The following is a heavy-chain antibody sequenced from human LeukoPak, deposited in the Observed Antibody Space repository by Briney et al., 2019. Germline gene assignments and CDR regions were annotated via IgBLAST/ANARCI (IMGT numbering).Heavy chain of an antibody. D-gene: IGHD2-15*01. V-gene: IGHV3-30*03. CDR3: ARDHAGSGRAFGN. J-gene: IGHJ4*02. CDR1: GFTFSNYG. Sequence: PGGSLRLSCAVSGFTFSNYGVHWVRQAPGKGLEWVAVLSSGGINKHYADSVKGRFIISRDNSMNTLYLQMNSLRVEDTAVYYCARDHAGSGRAFGNWGQGTLVTVSS. CDR2: LSSGGINK.